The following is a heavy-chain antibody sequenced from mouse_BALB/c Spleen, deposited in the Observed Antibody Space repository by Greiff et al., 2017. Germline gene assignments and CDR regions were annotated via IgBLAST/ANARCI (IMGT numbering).Heavy chain of an antibody. Sequence: DVQLQESGGGLVQPGGSLKLSCAASGFTFSSYGMSWVRQTPDKRLELVATINSNGGSTYYPDSVKGRFTISRDNAKNTLYLQMSSLKSEDTAMYYCARLTNYAMDYWGQGTSVTVSS. D-gene: IGHD4-1*01. CDR3: ARLTNYAMDY. V-gene: IGHV5-6-3*01. J-gene: IGHJ4*01. CDR1: GFTFSSYG. CDR2: INSNGGST.